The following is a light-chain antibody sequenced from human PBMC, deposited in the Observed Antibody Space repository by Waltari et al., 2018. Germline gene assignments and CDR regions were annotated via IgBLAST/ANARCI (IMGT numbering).Light chain of an antibody. CDR3: QAWDSSTAVV. CDR2: QDS. Sequence: SYELTQPPSVSVSPGQTASITCPGDKLGDKYACWYQKKPGQSPVLVIYQDSKRPSGIPGRFSGSNSGNTATLTISGTQAMDEADYYCQAWDSSTAVVFGGGTKLTVL. J-gene: IGLJ2*01. CDR1: KLGDKY. V-gene: IGLV3-1*01.